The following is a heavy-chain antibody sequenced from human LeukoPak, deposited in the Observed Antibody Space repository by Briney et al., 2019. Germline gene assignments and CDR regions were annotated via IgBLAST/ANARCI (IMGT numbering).Heavy chain of an antibody. Sequence: PGGSLRLSCAVSGFTFDDYAMHWVRQAPGKGLEWVSLISGDDGSTYYADSVKGRFTISRDNSKNSLYLQMNSLRTEDTALYYCAKSAVWFGDTSGMDVWGQGTTVTVSS. V-gene: IGHV3-43*02. CDR2: ISGDDGST. J-gene: IGHJ6*02. CDR1: GFTFDDYA. D-gene: IGHD3-10*01. CDR3: AKSAVWFGDTSGMDV.